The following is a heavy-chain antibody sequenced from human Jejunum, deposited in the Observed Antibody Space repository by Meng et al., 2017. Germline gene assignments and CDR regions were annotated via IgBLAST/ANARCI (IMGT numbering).Heavy chain of an antibody. J-gene: IGHJ4*02. V-gene: IGHV4-61*08. CDR2: AST. CDR3: ARDHWGSLDY. Sequence: VQRQESGPGLVRPSETLSLICAVSGGSVSSSGYQWGWIRQPPGKGLEWIGYASTNYNPSLKSRVTISVDTSKNQFSLKLTSVTAADTVVYYCARDHWGSLDYWGQGVLVTVSS. CDR1: GGSVSSSGYQ. D-gene: IGHD7-27*01.